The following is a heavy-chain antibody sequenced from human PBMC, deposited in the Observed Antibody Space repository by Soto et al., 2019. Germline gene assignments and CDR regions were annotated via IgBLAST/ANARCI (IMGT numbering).Heavy chain of an antibody. CDR1: GFTFSSFW. V-gene: IGHV3-74*01. Sequence: PGGSLRLSCAASGFTFSSFWMHWVRQAPGEGLVWVSRINSDGSNTNYADSVKGRFTISRDNAKNTLYLQMNSLRAEDTAVYYCARGGVPAAMSYWGQGTLVTV. CDR2: INSDGSNT. CDR3: ARGGVPAAMSY. D-gene: IGHD2-2*01. J-gene: IGHJ4*02.